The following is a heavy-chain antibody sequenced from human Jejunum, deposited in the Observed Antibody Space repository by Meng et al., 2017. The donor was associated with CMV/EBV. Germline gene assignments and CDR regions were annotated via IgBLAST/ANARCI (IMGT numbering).Heavy chain of an antibody. V-gene: IGHV1-46*01. J-gene: IGHJ4*02. CDR1: GYSFSNYS. CDR2: INPAGGST. CDR3: ARATYTSSWSEAGFEY. D-gene: IGHD2-2*01. Sequence: SGYSFSNYSIHWVRQAPGQRPEWMGIINPAGGSTSYALKFHGRVAVTRDTSTATVYLTLSDLQSVDTAIYYCARATYTSSWSEAGFEYWGQGTLVTVSS.